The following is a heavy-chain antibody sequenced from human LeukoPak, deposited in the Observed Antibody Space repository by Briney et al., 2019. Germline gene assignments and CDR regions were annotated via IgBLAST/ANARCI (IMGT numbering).Heavy chain of an antibody. J-gene: IGHJ4*02. CDR1: GYSFTSYW. Sequence: GESLKISCKGSGYSFTSYWIGWVRPMPGKGLEWMGIIYPGDSDARYSPSFQGQVTISADKSISTAYLQWSNLKASDTAMYYCARLEPGYSSGWYSLFDYWGQGTLVTVSS. V-gene: IGHV5-51*01. D-gene: IGHD6-19*01. CDR2: IYPGDSDA. CDR3: ARLEPGYSSGWYSLFDY.